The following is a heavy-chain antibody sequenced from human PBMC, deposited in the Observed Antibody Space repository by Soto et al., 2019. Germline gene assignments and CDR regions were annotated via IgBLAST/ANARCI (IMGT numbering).Heavy chain of an antibody. CDR2: IYYSGST. V-gene: IGHV4-39*01. CDR3: ARHGFSRGFKTLLDAFDI. Sequence: SETLSLTCTVSGGSISSSSYYWGWIRQPPGKGLEWIGSIYYSGSTYYNPSLKSRVTISVDTSKNQFSLKLSSVTAADTAVYYCARHGFSRGFKTLLDAFDIWGQGTMVTVSS. CDR1: GGSISSSSYY. J-gene: IGHJ3*02. D-gene: IGHD6-25*01.